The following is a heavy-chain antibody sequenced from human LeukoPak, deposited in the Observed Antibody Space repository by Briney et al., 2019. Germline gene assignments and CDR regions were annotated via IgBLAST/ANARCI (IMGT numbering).Heavy chain of an antibody. CDR1: GGTFSSYA. J-gene: IGHJ3*02. CDR3: ARDRTSLGYCSGGSCRYDAFDI. D-gene: IGHD2-15*01. CDR2: IIPIFGTA. Sequence: SVKVSCKASGGTFSSYAISWVRRAPGQGLEWMGGIIPIFGTANYAQKFQGRVTITTDESTSTAYMELSSLRSEDTAVYYCARDRTSLGYCSGGSCRYDAFDIWGQGTMVTVSS. V-gene: IGHV1-69*05.